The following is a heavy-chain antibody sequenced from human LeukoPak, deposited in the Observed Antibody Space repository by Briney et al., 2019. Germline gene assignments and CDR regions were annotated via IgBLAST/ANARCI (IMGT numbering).Heavy chain of an antibody. V-gene: IGHV1-2*02. D-gene: IGHD6-13*01. CDR3: AGIEIAAAGPPADY. J-gene: IGHJ4*02. Sequence: ASVNVSCKASGYTFTGYYMHWVRQAPGQGLEWMGWINPNSGGTNYAQKFQGRVTMTRDTSISTAYMELSRLRSDDTAVYYCAGIEIAAAGPPADYWGQGTLVTVSS. CDR1: GYTFTGYY. CDR2: INPNSGGT.